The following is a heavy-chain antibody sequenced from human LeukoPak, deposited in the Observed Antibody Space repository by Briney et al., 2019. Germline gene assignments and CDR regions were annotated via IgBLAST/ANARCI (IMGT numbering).Heavy chain of an antibody. CDR1: GFSFSSYN. CDR3: AKGDRITMILWDY. V-gene: IGHV3-21*04. Sequence: GGSLRLSCAASGFSFSSYNMNWVRQAPGKGLEWVSSITSSSTYTFYADSVKGRFTISRDNARNSLFLQMNSLRAEDTAVYYCAKGDRITMILWDYWGQGTLVTVSS. J-gene: IGHJ4*02. CDR2: ITSSSTYT. D-gene: IGHD3-22*01.